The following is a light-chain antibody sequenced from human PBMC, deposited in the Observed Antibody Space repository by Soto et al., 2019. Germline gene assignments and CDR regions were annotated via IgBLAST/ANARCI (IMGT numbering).Light chain of an antibody. CDR1: QDIDRW. V-gene: IGKV1-12*01. J-gene: IGKJ4*01. CDR2: AAS. Sequence: DIQMTQSPSSLSASVGDRVTITCRASQDIDRWLAWYQQKPGEAPKVLIYAASNLRSGVPSRFSGSGSGADFSLTISSLQPEDVATYYCKQSRSFPLTFGGGTKVEIK. CDR3: KQSRSFPLT.